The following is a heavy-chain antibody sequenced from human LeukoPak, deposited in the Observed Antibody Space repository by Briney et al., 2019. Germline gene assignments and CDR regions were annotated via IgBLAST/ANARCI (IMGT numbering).Heavy chain of an antibody. CDR2: IYTSGST. Sequence: SETLSLTCTVSGGSISSYYWSWIRQPAGKGLEWIGRIYTSGSTNYNPSLKSRVTMSVDTSKNQFSLKLSSVTAADTAVYYCAREGDCSGYYYFDYWGQGTLVTVSS. D-gene: IGHD3-22*01. CDR3: AREGDCSGYYYFDY. J-gene: IGHJ4*02. CDR1: GGSISSYY. V-gene: IGHV4-4*07.